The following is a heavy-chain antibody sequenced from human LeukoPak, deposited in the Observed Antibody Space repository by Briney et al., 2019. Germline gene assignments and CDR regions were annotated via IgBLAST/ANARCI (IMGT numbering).Heavy chain of an antibody. Sequence: GGSLRLSCAASGFTFDDYTMHWVRQAPGKGLEWVSLISWDGGSTYYADSVKGRSTISRDNSKNSLYLQMNSLRTEDTALYYCEKDNTWNDGPGWFGYFDYWGQGPLVTVSS. CDR1: GFTFDDYT. CDR2: ISWDGGST. CDR3: EKDNTWNDGPGWFGYFDY. J-gene: IGHJ4*02. V-gene: IGHV3-43*01. D-gene: IGHD1-20*01.